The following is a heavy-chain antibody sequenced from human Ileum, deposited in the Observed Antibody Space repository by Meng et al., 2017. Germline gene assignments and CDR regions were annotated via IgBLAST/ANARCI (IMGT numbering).Heavy chain of an antibody. V-gene: IGHV3-21*01. CDR1: GFTFSSYS. CDR3: ARDGYSSSSFDY. D-gene: IGHD6-13*01. J-gene: IGHJ4*02. Sequence: VPSVESGGAMGKPGGSLRLSCAAAGFTFSSYSMNWVRQAPGKGLEWVSSISRSNIYIYYADSVKGRFTISRDNAKNSLYLQMNSLRAEDTAVYYCARDGYSSSSFDYWGQGTLVTVAS. CDR2: ISRSNIYI.